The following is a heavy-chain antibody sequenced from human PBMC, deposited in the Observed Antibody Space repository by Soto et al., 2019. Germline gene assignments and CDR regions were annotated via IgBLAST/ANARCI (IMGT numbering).Heavy chain of an antibody. V-gene: IGHV1-46*01. Sequence: QVQLVQSGAEVKKPGASVKVSCKASGYIFTNHYIHWVRQAPGQGLEWMGIINPSGGNTNYLQKFQDRITMTRNTYTSTVYMELSSLRSEDTAVYFCARADYYDSSGFYYDCWGQGSLVTVSS. CDR2: INPSGGNT. CDR3: ARADYYDSSGFYYDC. J-gene: IGHJ4*02. D-gene: IGHD3-22*01. CDR1: GYIFTNHY.